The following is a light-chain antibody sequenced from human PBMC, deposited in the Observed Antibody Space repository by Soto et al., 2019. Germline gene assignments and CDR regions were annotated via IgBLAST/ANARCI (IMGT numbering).Light chain of an antibody. J-gene: IGLJ1*01. CDR2: EVN. V-gene: IGLV2-14*01. Sequence: QSALTQPASLSGSPGQSITISCTGTSSDIGAYDYVSWFQQHPGKAPKLMISEVNNRPSGVSNRVSGSKSGSTAYLTISGLQVEDAAEYYCQSYDSSLVVFGTGTKVTVL. CDR3: QSYDSSLVV. CDR1: SSDIGAYDY.